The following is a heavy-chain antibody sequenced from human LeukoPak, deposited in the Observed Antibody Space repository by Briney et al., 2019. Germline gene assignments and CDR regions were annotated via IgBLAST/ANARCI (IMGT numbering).Heavy chain of an antibody. CDR3: ARIVVVPAAILNYYYYGMDV. V-gene: IGHV1-46*01. Sequence: GASVKVSCKASGYTFTSYCMHWVRQAPGQGLEWMGIINPSGGSTSYAQKFQGRVTMTRDTSTSTVYMELSSLRSEDTAVYCCARIVVVPAAILNYYYYGMDVWGQGTTVTVSS. D-gene: IGHD2-2*01. CDR1: GYTFTSYC. J-gene: IGHJ6*02. CDR2: INPSGGST.